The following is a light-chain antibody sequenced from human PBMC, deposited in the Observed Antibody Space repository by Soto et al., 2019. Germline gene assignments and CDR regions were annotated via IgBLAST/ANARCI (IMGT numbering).Light chain of an antibody. Sequence: QSVLTQPPSASGTPGQWVTIACSGGSSNIESNTVNCYQQVPGTAPKLLVFSNSQRPSGVPARFSGSQAGTSASLAISGRQSEDEADYYCATWDDSMSGWVIGAGTKLTVL. CDR3: ATWDDSMSGWV. CDR2: SNS. J-gene: IGLJ2*01. V-gene: IGLV1-44*01. CDR1: SSNIESNT.